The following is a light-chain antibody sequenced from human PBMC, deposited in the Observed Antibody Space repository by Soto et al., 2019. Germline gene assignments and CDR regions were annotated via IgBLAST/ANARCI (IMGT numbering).Light chain of an antibody. CDR1: QTIMTY. CDR3: QQLNSYPWT. J-gene: IGKJ1*01. CDR2: AAS. V-gene: IGKV1-39*01. Sequence: DIQMTQSPSSLSASVGDEVTITCRASQTIMTYLNWYQLKPGKPPRLLIYAASSLQSGVPSRFSGSGSGTDFTLTISSLQPEDFATYSCQQLNSYPWTFGQGTKVEIK.